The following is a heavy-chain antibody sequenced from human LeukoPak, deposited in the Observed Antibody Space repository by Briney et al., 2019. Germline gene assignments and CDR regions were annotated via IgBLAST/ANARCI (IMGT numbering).Heavy chain of an antibody. J-gene: IGHJ6*03. V-gene: IGHV4-59*11. Sequence: PSETLSLTCTVSGGSISSHYWSWIRQPPGKGLEWIGYIYYSGSTNYNPSLKSRVTISVDTSKNQFSLKLSSVTAADTAVYYCARDRFGEDYMDVWGKGTTVTVSS. CDR2: IYYSGST. D-gene: IGHD3-10*01. CDR3: ARDRFGEDYMDV. CDR1: GGSISSHY.